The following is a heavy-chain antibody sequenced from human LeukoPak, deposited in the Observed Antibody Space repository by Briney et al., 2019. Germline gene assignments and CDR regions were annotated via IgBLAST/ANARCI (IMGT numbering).Heavy chain of an antibody. CDR3: AKGKGDIVVVPAAYYYFDY. CDR1: GFTFSSYS. CDR2: ISSSSSYI. V-gene: IGHV3-21*04. Sequence: GGSLRLSCAASGFTFSSYSMNWVRQAPGKGLEWVSSISSSSSYIYYADSVKGRFTISRDNAKNSLYLQMNSLRAEDTALYYCAKGKGDIVVVPAAYYYFDYWGQGTLVTVSS. D-gene: IGHD2-2*01. J-gene: IGHJ4*02.